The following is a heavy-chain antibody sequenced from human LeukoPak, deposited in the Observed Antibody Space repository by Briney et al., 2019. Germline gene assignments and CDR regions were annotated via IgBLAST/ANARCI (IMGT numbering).Heavy chain of an antibody. CDR3: ASRVDYYGSGSYYFQFDY. CDR1: GGTFSSYA. CDR2: IIPIFGTA. J-gene: IGHJ4*02. Sequence: SVKVSCKASGGTFSSYAISWVRQAPGQGLERMGGIIPIFGTANYAQKFQGRVTITADESTSTAYMELSSLRSEDTAVYYCASRVDYYGSGSYYFQFDYWGQGTLVTVSS. V-gene: IGHV1-69*01. D-gene: IGHD3-10*01.